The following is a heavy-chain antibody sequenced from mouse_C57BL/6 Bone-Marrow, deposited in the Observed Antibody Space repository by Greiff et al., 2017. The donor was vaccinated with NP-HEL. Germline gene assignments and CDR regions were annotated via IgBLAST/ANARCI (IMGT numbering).Heavy chain of an antibody. D-gene: IGHD2-4*01. Sequence: QVQLQQPGAELVMPGASVKLSCKASGYTFTSYWMHWVKQRPGQGLEWIGEIDPSGSYTNYNQKFKGKATLTVDKSSSTAYMQLSSLTSEDSAVYYCAVDYDGWFAYWGQGTLVTVSA. J-gene: IGHJ3*01. CDR3: AVDYDGWFAY. CDR1: GYTFTSYW. CDR2: IDPSGSYT. V-gene: IGHV1-69*01.